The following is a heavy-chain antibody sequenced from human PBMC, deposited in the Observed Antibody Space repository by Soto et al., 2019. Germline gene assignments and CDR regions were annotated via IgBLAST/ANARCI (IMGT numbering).Heavy chain of an antibody. CDR1: GGSVSSGSYY. Sequence: SETLSLTCTVSGGSVSSGSYYWSWIRQPPGKGLEWIGYIYYSGSTNYNPSLKSRVTISVDTPKNQFSPKLSSVTAADTAVYYCAREMVDSAALYYYYYGMDVWGQGTTVTVSS. D-gene: IGHD2-8*01. V-gene: IGHV4-61*01. J-gene: IGHJ6*02. CDR3: AREMVDSAALYYYYYGMDV. CDR2: IYYSGST.